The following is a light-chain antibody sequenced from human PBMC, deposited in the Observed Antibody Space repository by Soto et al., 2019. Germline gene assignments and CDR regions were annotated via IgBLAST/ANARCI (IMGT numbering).Light chain of an antibody. CDR3: AAWDDSLNGLV. CDR1: SSNIGSNY. J-gene: IGLJ2*01. V-gene: IGLV1-47*01. CDR2: RNN. Sequence: QLVLTQPPSASGTPGQRVTISCSGSSSNIGSNYVYWYQQLPGTAPKLLIYRNNQRPSGVPDRFSGSKSGTSASLAISGLQSEDEADYYCAAWDDSLNGLVFGGGTKVTVL.